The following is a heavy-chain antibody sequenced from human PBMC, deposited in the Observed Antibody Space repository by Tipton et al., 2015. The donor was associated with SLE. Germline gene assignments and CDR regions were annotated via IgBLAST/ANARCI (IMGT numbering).Heavy chain of an antibody. Sequence: TLSLTCVVSGGSFSGYYWYWVRQPPEQGLEWIGEITQSGVTNYNPSLKSRVTMSLDTSKNQFSLKLTFVTAADTAVYYCARGQRGGTPDFDNWGPGTLVTVSS. J-gene: IGHJ4*02. D-gene: IGHD1-1*01. CDR3: ARGQRGGTPDFDN. CDR2: ITQSGVT. V-gene: IGHV4-34*01. CDR1: GGSFSGYY.